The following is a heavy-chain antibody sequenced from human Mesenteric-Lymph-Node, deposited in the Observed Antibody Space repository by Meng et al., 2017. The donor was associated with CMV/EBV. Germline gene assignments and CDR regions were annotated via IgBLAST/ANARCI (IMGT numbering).Heavy chain of an antibody. CDR2: IYYSGST. CDR3: ARAYDFWSGFVDY. CDR1: GGSINSYY. J-gene: IGHJ4*02. Sequence: SETLSLTCTVAGGSINSYYWSWIRQPPGKGLEWIGYIYYSGSTNYNPSLKSRVTISVDTSKNQFSLKLSSVTAADTAVYYCARAYDFWSGFVDYWGQGTLVTVSS. V-gene: IGHV4-59*12. D-gene: IGHD3-3*01.